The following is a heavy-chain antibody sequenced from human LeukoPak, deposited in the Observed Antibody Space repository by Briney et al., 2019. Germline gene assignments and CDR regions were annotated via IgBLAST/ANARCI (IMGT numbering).Heavy chain of an antibody. J-gene: IGHJ4*02. V-gene: IGHV3-23*01. D-gene: IGHD3-3*01. Sequence: PGGSLRLSCAASGFTLSSYAMHWVRQAPGKGLEWVSAISGSGGSTYYADSVKGRFTISRDNSKNTLYLQMNSLRAEDTAVYYCAKVLHYDFWSGYYPIDYWGQGTLVTVSS. CDR1: GFTLSSYA. CDR3: AKVLHYDFWSGYYPIDY. CDR2: ISGSGGST.